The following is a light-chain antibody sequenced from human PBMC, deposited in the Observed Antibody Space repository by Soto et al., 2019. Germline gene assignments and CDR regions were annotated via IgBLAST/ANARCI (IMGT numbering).Light chain of an antibody. Sequence: EIVLTQSPGTLSLSPGERVTLSCRASQSVTSRHLAWYQQKPGQAPRLLIFAASGRPPTIPSRFSGSGSGTDFTLTISSLQSEDFAVYYCQQYNNWPPITFGQGTRLEIK. CDR3: QQYNNWPPIT. J-gene: IGKJ5*01. CDR1: QSVTSRH. CDR2: AAS. V-gene: IGKV3-15*01.